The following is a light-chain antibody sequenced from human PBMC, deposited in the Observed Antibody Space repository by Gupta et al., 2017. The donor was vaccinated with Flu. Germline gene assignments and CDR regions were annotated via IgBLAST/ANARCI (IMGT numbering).Light chain of an antibody. CDR3: QQYASSSWT. CDR2: GAY. J-gene: IGKJ1*01. Sequence: EIVLTQSPGTLSLSPGERVTLSCRASQSVRSDYLGWYQQKPGQAPRLLIYGAYYRATGIPDRFSGSGSGTDFTLTISRLEPEDSAVYYCQQYASSSWTFGQGTKVEFK. CDR1: QSVRSDY. V-gene: IGKV3-20*01.